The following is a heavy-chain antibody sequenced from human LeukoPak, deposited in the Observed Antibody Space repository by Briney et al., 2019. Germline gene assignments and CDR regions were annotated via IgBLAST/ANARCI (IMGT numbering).Heavy chain of an antibody. CDR2: IYSTGTT. Sequence: SETLSLTCTVSGGSISRSAYYWGWIRQPPGKGLEWIGTIYSTGTTYYNPSLKSRVTISVDTSKNQFSLKLSSVTAADTAVYYCARERGDIVVVVAATPGAFDIWGQGTMVTVSS. D-gene: IGHD2-15*01. CDR1: GGSISRSAYY. J-gene: IGHJ3*02. V-gene: IGHV4-39*07. CDR3: ARERGDIVVVVAATPGAFDI.